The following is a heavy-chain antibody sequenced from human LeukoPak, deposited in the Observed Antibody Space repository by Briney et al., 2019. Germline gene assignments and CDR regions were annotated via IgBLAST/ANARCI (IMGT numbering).Heavy chain of an antibody. J-gene: IGHJ4*02. Sequence: GGSLRLSCAASGFTFSSYGMHWVRQAPGKGLEWVAVISYDGSNKYYADSVKGRFTISRDNSKNTLYLQMNSLRAEDTAVYYCAKDVGGSGSYYSDTLVDYWGQGTLVTVSS. CDR1: GFTFSSYG. V-gene: IGHV3-30*18. CDR3: AKDVGGSGSYYSDTLVDY. CDR2: ISYDGSNK. D-gene: IGHD3-10*01.